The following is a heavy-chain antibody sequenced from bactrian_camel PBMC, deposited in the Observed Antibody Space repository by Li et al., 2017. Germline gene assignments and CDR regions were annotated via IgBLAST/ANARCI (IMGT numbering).Heavy chain of an antibody. V-gene: IGHV3S1*01. CDR1: AYTPANVR. CDR3: AKLGEWALWLGPFLEH. CDR2: IDGDGRT. D-gene: IGHD5*01. Sequence: HVQLVESGGGSVQAGGSLRLSCAFDAYTPANVRMAWFRQAPGKEREGVSTIDGDGRTTYADSVKGRFTTSKDNANNTLYLHLNRLKTEDTAMYYCAKLGEWALWLGPFLEHWGQGTQVTVS. J-gene: IGHJ4*01.